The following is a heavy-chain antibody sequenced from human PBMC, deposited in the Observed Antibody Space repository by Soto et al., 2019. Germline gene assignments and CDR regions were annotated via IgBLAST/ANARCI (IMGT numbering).Heavy chain of an antibody. CDR2: IYYSGST. V-gene: IGHV4-30-4*01. D-gene: IGHD3-10*01. CDR3: ARDLYYYGSGSYPAFDI. CDR1: GGSISSGDYY. Sequence: LSLTCTVSGGSISSGDYYWSWIRQPPGKGLEWIGYIYYSGSTYYNPSLKSRVTISVDTSKNQFSLKLSSVTAADTAVYYCARDLYYYGSGSYPAFDIWGQGTMVTVSS. J-gene: IGHJ3*02.